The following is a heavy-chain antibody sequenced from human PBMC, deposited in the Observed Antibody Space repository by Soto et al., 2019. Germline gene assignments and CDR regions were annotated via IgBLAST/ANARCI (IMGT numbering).Heavy chain of an antibody. CDR1: GYSFTSYW. J-gene: IGHJ6*02. CDR3: ARHSPSNGFGDYYYYYGMDV. D-gene: IGHD3-3*01. Sequence: PGESLKISCKGSGYSFTSYWIGWVRQMPGKGLEWMGIIYPGDSDIRYSPSFQGQVTISADKSISTAYLQWSSLKASDTAMYYCARHSPSNGFGDYYYYYGMDVWGQGTTVTVSS. CDR2: IYPGDSDI. V-gene: IGHV5-51*01.